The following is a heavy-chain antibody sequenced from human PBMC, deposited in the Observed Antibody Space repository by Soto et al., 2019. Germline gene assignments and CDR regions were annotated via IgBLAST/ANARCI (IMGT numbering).Heavy chain of an antibody. CDR3: SNGSPDLNDGDY. Sequence: PWGSLRLSCAASGFTFSSYAMSWVRQAPGKGLAWVSAISGSGGSKYYADSVKGRFTISSDNSKNTLYLQMNSLRAEDTAVYYCSNGSPDLNDGDYWGQGTLVTVSS. J-gene: IGHJ4*02. CDR2: ISGSGGSK. V-gene: IGHV3-23*01. CDR1: GFTFSSYA. D-gene: IGHD1-26*01.